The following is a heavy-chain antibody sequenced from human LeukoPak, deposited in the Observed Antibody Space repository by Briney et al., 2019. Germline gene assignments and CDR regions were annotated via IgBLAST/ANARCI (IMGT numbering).Heavy chain of an antibody. D-gene: IGHD3-22*01. J-gene: IGHJ6*02. CDR2: IYYSGST. CDR1: GGSISSGGYS. Sequence: PSETLSFTCAVSGGSISSGGYSWSWIRQPPGKGLEWIGYIYYSGSTYYNPSLKSRVTISVDTSKNQFSLKLSSVTAADTAVYYCARESADGSGYSFYYYYGMDVWGQGTTVTVSS. CDR3: ARESADGSGYSFYYYYGMDV. V-gene: IGHV4-30-4*01.